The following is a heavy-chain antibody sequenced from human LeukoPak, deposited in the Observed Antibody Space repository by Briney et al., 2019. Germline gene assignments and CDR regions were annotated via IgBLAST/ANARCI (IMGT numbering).Heavy chain of an antibody. CDR1: GFTFSSYG. CDR3: AKVLGYDYVWGSYDFDY. Sequence: PGGSLRLSCAASGFTFSSYGMHWVRQAPGKGLEWVAVIWYDGSNKYYADSVKGRFTISRDNSKNTLYLQMNSLRAEDTAVYYCAKVLGYDYVWGSYDFDYWGQGTLVTVSS. D-gene: IGHD3-16*01. V-gene: IGHV3-30*02. CDR2: IWYDGSNK. J-gene: IGHJ4*02.